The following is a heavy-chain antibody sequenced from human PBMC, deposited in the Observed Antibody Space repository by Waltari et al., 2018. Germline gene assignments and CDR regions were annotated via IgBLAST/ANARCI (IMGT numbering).Heavy chain of an antibody. V-gene: IGHV3-30*01. D-gene: IGHD3-3*01. CDR3: ARGLITIFGVVANDY. CDR1: GFTFSSYA. Sequence: QVQLVESGGGVVQPGRSLRLSCAASGFTFSSYAMHWVRQAPGKGLEWVAVISYDGSNKYYADSVKGRFTISRDNSKNTLYLQMNSLRAEDTAVYYCARGLITIFGVVANDYWGQGTLVTVSS. CDR2: ISYDGSNK. J-gene: IGHJ4*02.